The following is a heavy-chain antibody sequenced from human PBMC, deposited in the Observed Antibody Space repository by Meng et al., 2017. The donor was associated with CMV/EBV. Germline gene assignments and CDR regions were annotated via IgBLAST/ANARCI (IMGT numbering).Heavy chain of an antibody. CDR1: GYTLTELS. D-gene: IGHD2-2*02. Sequence: GESLKISCKVSGYTLTELSRHWVRQAPGKGLEWMGGFDPEDGETIYAQKFQGRVTMTEDTSTDTAYMELSSLRSEDTAVYYCATARVDCSSTSCYTYYFDYWGQGTLVTVSS. CDR2: FDPEDGET. J-gene: IGHJ4*02. V-gene: IGHV1-24*01. CDR3: ATARVDCSSTSCYTYYFDY.